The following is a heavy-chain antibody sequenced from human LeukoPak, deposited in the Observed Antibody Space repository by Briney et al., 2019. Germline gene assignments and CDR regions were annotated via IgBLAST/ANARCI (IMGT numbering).Heavy chain of an antibody. D-gene: IGHD5-12*01. J-gene: IGHJ4*02. CDR3: ARVDRRGYSDYTAILPDY. Sequence: GESLKISCQGSGYNFISNWIGWVRQTPGKGLEFLGIIYPHDSETIYSPSFQGQVTVSADKSISTAYLQWNSLKASDTAMYYCARVDRRGYSDYTAILPDYWGQGTLVTVSS. V-gene: IGHV5-51*01. CDR1: GYNFISNW. CDR2: IYPHDSET.